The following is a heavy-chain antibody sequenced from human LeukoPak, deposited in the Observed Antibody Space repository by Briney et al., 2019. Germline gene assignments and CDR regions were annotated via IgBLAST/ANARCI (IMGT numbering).Heavy chain of an antibody. CDR2: IKQDGREK. D-gene: IGHD4-17*01. V-gene: IGHV3-7*01. Sequence: GGSLRLSCAASGFTFSNYWMSWARQAPGKGLEWVANIKQDGREKYYVDSVKGRFTISRDNAKKSLYLQMNSLRVEDTAVYYCARDKSYGDSTDYWGQGTLVTVSS. CDR1: GFTFSNYW. CDR3: ARDKSYGDSTDY. J-gene: IGHJ4*02.